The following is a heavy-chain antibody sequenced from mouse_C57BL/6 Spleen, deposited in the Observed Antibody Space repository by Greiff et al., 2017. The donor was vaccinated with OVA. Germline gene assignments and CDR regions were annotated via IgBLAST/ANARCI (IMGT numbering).Heavy chain of an antibody. D-gene: IGHD1-1*01. J-gene: IGHJ4*01. CDR3: AIHLHYYGSSLYYYAMDY. Sequence: VKLQESGPELVKPGASVKISCKASGYAFSSSWMNWVKQRPGKGLEWIGRIYPGDGDTKYNGKLKGKATLTADKSSSTAYMQLISLTSEDSSVYFCAIHLHYYGSSLYYYAMDYWGQGTSVTVSS. V-gene: IGHV1-82*01. CDR2: IYPGDGDT. CDR1: GYAFSSSW.